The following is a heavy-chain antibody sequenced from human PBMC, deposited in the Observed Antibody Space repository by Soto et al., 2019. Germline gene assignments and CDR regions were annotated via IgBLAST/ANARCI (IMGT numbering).Heavy chain of an antibody. CDR2: ISSRSDTL. V-gene: IGHV3-48*02. Sequence: GGSLRLSCEGSGFTFRAYAMNWVRQAPGKGLEWVSYISSRSDTLYYADSVKGRFTISRDNAKNSVYLQVNNLRDEDTAVYYCARDWDIVILSVPIPNYNYGMDVWGQGTTVTVSS. D-gene: IGHD2-15*01. CDR3: ARDWDIVILSVPIPNYNYGMDV. CDR1: GFTFRAYA. J-gene: IGHJ6*02.